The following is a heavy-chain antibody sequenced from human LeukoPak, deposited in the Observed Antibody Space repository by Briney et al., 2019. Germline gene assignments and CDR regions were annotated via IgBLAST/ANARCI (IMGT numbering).Heavy chain of an antibody. J-gene: IGHJ6*02. CDR1: GGTFSSYA. CDR2: IIPIFGTA. CDR3: ARGQGVTVPYGKGDYYGMDV. D-gene: IGHD4-17*01. V-gene: IGHV1-69*13. Sequence: GASVKVSCKASGGTFSSYAISWVRQAPGQALEWMGGIIPIFGTANYAQKFQGRVTITADESTSTAYMELSSLRSEDTAVYYCARGQGVTVPYGKGDYYGMDVWGQGTTVTVSS.